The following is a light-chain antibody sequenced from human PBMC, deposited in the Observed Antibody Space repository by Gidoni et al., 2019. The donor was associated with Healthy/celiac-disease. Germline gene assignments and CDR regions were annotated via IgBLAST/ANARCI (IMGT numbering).Light chain of an antibody. CDR2: DAS. V-gene: IGKV3-11*01. CDR1: QSVSSY. J-gene: IGKJ3*01. Sequence: IVFTPSPATLSLSPGERATLSCRASQSVSSYLAWYQQKPGQAPRLLIYDASNRATGIPARFSGSGSGTDFTLTISSLEPEDFAVYYCQQRSNWPLPFGPGTKVDIK. CDR3: QQRSNWPLP.